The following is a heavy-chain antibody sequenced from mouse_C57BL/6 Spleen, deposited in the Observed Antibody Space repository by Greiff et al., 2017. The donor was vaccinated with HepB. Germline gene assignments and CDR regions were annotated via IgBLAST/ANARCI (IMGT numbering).Heavy chain of an antibody. CDR3: ALYYYGQYYFDY. J-gene: IGHJ2*01. Sequence: EVKLVESGAELVKPGASVKLSCTASGFNIKDYYMHWVKQRTEQGLEWIGRIDPEDGETKYAPKFQGKATITADTSSNTAYLQLSSLTSEDTAVYYCALYYYGQYYFDYWGQGTTLTVSS. CDR1: GFNIKDYY. V-gene: IGHV14-2*01. CDR2: IDPEDGET. D-gene: IGHD1-1*01.